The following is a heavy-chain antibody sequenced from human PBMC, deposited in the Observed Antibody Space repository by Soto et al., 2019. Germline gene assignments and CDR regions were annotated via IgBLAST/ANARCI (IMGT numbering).Heavy chain of an antibody. CDR2: VFYTGFT. CDR3: ARVKDYYISIDY. CDR1: GGSISGSYYY. V-gene: IGHV4-39*07. J-gene: IGHJ4*02. D-gene: IGHD3-9*01. Sequence: SETLSLTCAVSGGSISGSYYYWGWLRQSPGKGPEWIGSVFYTGFTYYNPSLESRVSVSVDTSKNQFSLRLSSVTAADTAVYYCARVKDYYISIDYWGLGTLVTVSS.